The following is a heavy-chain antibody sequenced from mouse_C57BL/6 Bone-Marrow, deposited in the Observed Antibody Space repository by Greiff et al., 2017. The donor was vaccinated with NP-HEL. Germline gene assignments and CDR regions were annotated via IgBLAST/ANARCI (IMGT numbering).Heavy chain of an antibody. CDR2: IDPSDSYT. V-gene: IGHV1-59*01. CDR1: GYTFTSYW. CDR3: ARRGIYSNYVTWFAY. D-gene: IGHD2-5*01. Sequence: QVQLQQPGAELVRPGTSVKLSCKASGYTFTSYWMHWVKQRPGQGLEWIGVIDPSDSYTNYNQKFKGKATLTVDTSSSTAYMQLSSLTSEDSAVYYCARRGIYSNYVTWFAYWGQGTLVTVSA. J-gene: IGHJ3*01.